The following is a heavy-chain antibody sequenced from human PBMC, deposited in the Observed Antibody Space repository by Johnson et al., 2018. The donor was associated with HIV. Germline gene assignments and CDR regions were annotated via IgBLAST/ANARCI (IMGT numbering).Heavy chain of an antibody. D-gene: IGHD3-10*01. CDR3: TRRRGLIYLQDAFDI. J-gene: IGHJ3*02. CDR2: IKHDGSRI. V-gene: IGHV3-7*01. CDR1: GFTFSSYA. Sequence: VQLVESGGGGVQPGRSLRLSCAASGFTFSSYAMHWVRRAPGKGLEWVANIKHDGSRIQYMDSVKGRFTISRDNTRHLLFLQMNTLRAEDTAVYYCTRRRGLIYLQDAFDIWGQGTMVTVSS.